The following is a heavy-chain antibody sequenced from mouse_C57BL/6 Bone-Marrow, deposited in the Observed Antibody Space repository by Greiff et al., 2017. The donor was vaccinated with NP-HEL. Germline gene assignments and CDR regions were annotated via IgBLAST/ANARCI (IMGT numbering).Heavy chain of an antibody. Sequence: EVQLQQSGPELVKPGASVKISCKASGYTFTDYYMNWVKQSHGKSLEWIGDINPNNGGTSYNQKFKGKATLTVDKSSSTAYMELRSLTSEDSAVYYCARLRYGSSYEYFDYWGQGTTLTVSS. CDR3: ARLRYGSSYEYFDY. D-gene: IGHD1-1*01. V-gene: IGHV1-26*01. CDR2: INPNNGGT. J-gene: IGHJ2*01. CDR1: GYTFTDYY.